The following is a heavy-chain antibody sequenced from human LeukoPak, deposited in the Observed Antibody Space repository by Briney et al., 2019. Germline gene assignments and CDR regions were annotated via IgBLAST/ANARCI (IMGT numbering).Heavy chain of an antibody. CDR2: IWYDGSNK. J-gene: IGHJ4*02. CDR1: GFTVSSYS. D-gene: IGHD4-17*01. Sequence: GGSLRLSCAASGFTVSSYSMNWVRQAPGKGLEWVAVIWYDGSNKYYSDSVRGRFTISRDNSKNTLYLQMNSLRAEDTAVYYCARGYDYGDYGVVEWGQGTLVTVSS. V-gene: IGHV3-33*08. CDR3: ARGYDYGDYGVVE.